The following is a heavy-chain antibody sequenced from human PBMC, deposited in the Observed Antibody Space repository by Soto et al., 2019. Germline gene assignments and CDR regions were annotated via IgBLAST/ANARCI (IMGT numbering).Heavy chain of an antibody. CDR2: INHSGST. Sequence: QVQLQQWGAGLLKPSETLSLTCAVYGGSFSDYYWSWIRQSPGKGLEWMGEINHSGSTSYNPSLKSRVTISVDTSKNQFALKLSSVTAADTAVYYCASSGWFRGYWGQGTLVTVSS. CDR1: GGSFSDYY. D-gene: IGHD6-19*01. J-gene: IGHJ4*02. CDR3: ASSGWFRGY. V-gene: IGHV4-34*01.